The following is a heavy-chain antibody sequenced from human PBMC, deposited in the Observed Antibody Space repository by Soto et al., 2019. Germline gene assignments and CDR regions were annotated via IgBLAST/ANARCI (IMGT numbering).Heavy chain of an antibody. D-gene: IGHD2-21*01. Sequence: PSETLSLTCTVSGGPISSYYWSWIRQPPGKGLEWIGYIYYSGSTNYNPSLKSRVTISVDTSKNQFSLKLSSVTAADTAVYYCAASCVGCGGFNYYGMDVWGQGTTVTVSS. CDR1: GGPISSYY. CDR3: AASCVGCGGFNYYGMDV. J-gene: IGHJ6*02. V-gene: IGHV4-59*12. CDR2: IYYSGST.